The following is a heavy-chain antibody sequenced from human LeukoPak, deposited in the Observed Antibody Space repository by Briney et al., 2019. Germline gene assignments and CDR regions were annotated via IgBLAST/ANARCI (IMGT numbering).Heavy chain of an antibody. J-gene: IGHJ4*02. CDR2: IIPIFGTA. Sequence: SVKVSCKASGGTFSSYAISWVRQAPGQGLEWMGGIIPIFGTANYAQKFQGRVTITTDESTSTAYMELSSLRSDDTAVYYCARDYQYYGSGSYYNVPYYFDYWGQGTLVTVSS. CDR1: GGTFSSYA. V-gene: IGHV1-69*05. D-gene: IGHD3-10*01. CDR3: ARDYQYYGSGSYYNVPYYFDY.